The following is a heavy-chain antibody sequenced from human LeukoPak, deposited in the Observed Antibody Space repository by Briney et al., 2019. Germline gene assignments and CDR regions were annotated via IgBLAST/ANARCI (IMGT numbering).Heavy chain of an antibody. CDR1: GYTFTGYY. Sequence: GASVKVSCKASGYTFTGYYMHWVRQDPGQGLEWMGRINPNSGGTNYAQKFQGRVTMTRDTSISTAYMELSRLRSDDTAVYYCASPLVDTAMANYWGQGTLVTVSS. J-gene: IGHJ4*02. V-gene: IGHV1-2*06. CDR2: INPNSGGT. D-gene: IGHD5-18*01. CDR3: ASPLVDTAMANY.